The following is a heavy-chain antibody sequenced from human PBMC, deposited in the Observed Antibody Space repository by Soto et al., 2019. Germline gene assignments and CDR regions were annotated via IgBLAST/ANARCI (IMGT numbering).Heavy chain of an antibody. D-gene: IGHD3-16*01. V-gene: IGHV3-66*01. CDR2: IYSGGST. CDR3: ARDPWAADY. Sequence: EVQLVESGGGLVQPGGSLRLSCAASGFTVSTKYMSWVRQAPGKGLGXXXXIYSGGSTFYADSVRGRFTISRDNSKNTVNLQMNSLRAEDTAVYYCARDPWAADYWGQGTLVTVSS. J-gene: IGHJ4*02. CDR1: GFTVSTKY.